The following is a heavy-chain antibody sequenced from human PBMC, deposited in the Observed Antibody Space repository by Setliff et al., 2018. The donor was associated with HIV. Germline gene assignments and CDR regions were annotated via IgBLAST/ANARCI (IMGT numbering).Heavy chain of an antibody. CDR1: GGSLSSDYYY. CDR2: IYYSGST. CDR3: AREGKTALVTKYFDY. J-gene: IGHJ4*02. Sequence: SETLSLTCTVSGGSLSSDYYYWTWIRQHPEKGLEWIGYIYYSGSTLYNPSLRSRVTISRDTSKNQFTLWMKSVTAADTAVYYCAREGKTALVTKYFDYWGQGTLVTVSS. V-gene: IGHV4-31*03. D-gene: IGHD5-18*01.